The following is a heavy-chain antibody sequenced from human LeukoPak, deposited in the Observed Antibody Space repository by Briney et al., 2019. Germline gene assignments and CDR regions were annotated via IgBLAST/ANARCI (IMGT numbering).Heavy chain of an antibody. J-gene: IGHJ4*02. CDR3: ARDGDSSGYYQPFDY. Sequence: SGGSLRLSCAASGFTFSSDWMSWVRQAPGKGLEWVANIKQDGSEKYYVDSVKGRFTISRDNAKNSLCLQMNSLRAEDTAVYYCARDGDSSGYYQPFDYWGQGTLVTVSS. V-gene: IGHV3-7*01. D-gene: IGHD3-22*01. CDR2: IKQDGSEK. CDR1: GFTFSSDW.